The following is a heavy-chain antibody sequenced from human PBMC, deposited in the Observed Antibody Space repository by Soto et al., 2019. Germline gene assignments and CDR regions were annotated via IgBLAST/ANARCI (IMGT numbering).Heavy chain of an antibody. V-gene: IGHV4-34*02. CDR2: IEYPGNT. J-gene: IGHJ4*02. CDR1: GGAFSGLS. Sequence: QVQLKQWGAGRLRASETLSLKCAVYGGAFSGLSWNWIRQSPGKKLEWIGEIEYPGNTNYNPSLRSRVKLSVDASKNQFALIVRTVTASDAAMYYCARSRKSGDHSLGLDFWGRGTLVTVSS. CDR3: ARSRKSGDHSLGLDF. D-gene: IGHD2-21*01.